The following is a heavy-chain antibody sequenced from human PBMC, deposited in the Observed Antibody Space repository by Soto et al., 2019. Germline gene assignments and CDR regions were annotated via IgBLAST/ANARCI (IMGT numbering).Heavy chain of an antibody. CDR2: INAGNGNT. CDR1: GYTFTSYA. Sequence: ASVKVSCKASGYTFTSYAMHWVRQAPGQRLEWMGWINAGNGNTKYSQKFQGRVTITRDTSASTAYMELSSLRSEDTAVYYCARGPRITMIVVVKLNRFDPWGQGTLVPVSS. V-gene: IGHV1-3*01. CDR3: ARGPRITMIVVVKLNRFDP. D-gene: IGHD3-22*01. J-gene: IGHJ5*02.